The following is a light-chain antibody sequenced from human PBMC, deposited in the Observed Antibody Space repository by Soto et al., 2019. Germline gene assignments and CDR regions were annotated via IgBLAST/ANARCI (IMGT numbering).Light chain of an antibody. CDR3: CTYAGSFHQ. CDR2: DVT. J-gene: IGLJ3*02. V-gene: IGLV2-11*01. Sequence: QSALTQPRSVSGSPGQAVTISCTGTNSDVGNYNFVSWYQHHPGKVPKLMIYDVTKRPSGVPDRFSGSKSGNTASLTISGLQPEDEADYYCCTYAGSFHQFGGGTKLTVL. CDR1: NSDVGNYNF.